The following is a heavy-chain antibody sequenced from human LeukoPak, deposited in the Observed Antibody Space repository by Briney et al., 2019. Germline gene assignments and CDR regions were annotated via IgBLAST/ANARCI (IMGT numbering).Heavy chain of an antibody. V-gene: IGHV4-34*01. Sequence: PSETLSLTCAVYGGSFSGYYWSWIRQPPGKGLEWIGEINHSGSTNYNPSLKSRVTISVDTSKNQFSLKLSSVTAADTAVYYCARGGGVIVGGNFDYWGQGTLVTVSS. CDR3: ARGGGVIVGGNFDY. J-gene: IGHJ4*02. CDR1: GGSFSGYY. CDR2: INHSGST. D-gene: IGHD3-22*01.